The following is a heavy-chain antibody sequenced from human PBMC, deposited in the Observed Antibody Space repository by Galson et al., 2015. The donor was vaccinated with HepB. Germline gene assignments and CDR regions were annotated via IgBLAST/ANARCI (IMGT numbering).Heavy chain of an antibody. CDR2: ISYDGSNK. CDR3: ARVPVTYYYDSSGYWMDY. V-gene: IGHV3-30*04. J-gene: IGHJ4*02. CDR1: GFTFSSYA. D-gene: IGHD3-22*01. Sequence: SLRLSCAASGFTFSSYAMHWVRQAPGKGLEWVAVISYDGSNKYYADSVKGRFTISRDNSKNTLYLQMNSLRAEDTAVYYCARVPVTYYYDSSGYWMDYWGQGTLVTVSS.